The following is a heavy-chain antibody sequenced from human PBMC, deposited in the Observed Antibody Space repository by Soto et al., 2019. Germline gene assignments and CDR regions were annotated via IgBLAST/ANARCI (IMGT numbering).Heavy chain of an antibody. V-gene: IGHV1-69*13. CDR2: IIPVFGTP. CDR3: ARGDATKIIVTTYYGMDV. CDR1: GYTFTSYD. J-gene: IGHJ6*02. D-gene: IGHD3-22*01. Sequence: SVKVSCKASGYTFTSYDINWVRQATGQGLEWMGGIIPVFGTPHYAQKFQDRVTITADESTSTVYMEVSSLTSEDTAVYYCARGDATKIIVTTYYGMDVWGQGTTVTVSS.